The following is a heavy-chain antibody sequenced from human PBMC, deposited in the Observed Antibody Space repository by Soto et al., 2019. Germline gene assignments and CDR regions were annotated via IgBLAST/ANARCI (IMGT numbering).Heavy chain of an antibody. CDR2: IFSGGSK. Sequence: EVQLVESGGGLIQPGGSRGFSVEASGFTVISTYIGWAGRAPGKGLGGAPVIFSGGSKYYADSVKGRFTISRDNSKNTLYLQMNSLRAEDTAVYYCARAREDYYDSSGYRWFDPWGQGTLVTVSS. J-gene: IGHJ5*02. CDR3: ARAREDYYDSSGYRWFDP. D-gene: IGHD3-22*01. CDR1: GFTVISTY. V-gene: IGHV3-53*01.